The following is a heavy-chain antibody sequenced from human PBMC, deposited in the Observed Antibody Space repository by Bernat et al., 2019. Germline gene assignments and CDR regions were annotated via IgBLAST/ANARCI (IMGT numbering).Heavy chain of an antibody. CDR1: GGSISSSSYY. CDR3: ARSEMSIAARDLFDY. Sequence: QLQLQESGPGLVKPSETLSLTCTVSGGSISSSSYYWGWVRQPPGKGLEWIGSIYYSGSTYYNPSLKSRVTISVDTSKNQFSLKLSSVTAADTAVYYCARSEMSIAARDLFDYWGQGTLVTVSS. V-gene: IGHV4-39*07. CDR2: IYYSGST. D-gene: IGHD6-6*01. J-gene: IGHJ4*02.